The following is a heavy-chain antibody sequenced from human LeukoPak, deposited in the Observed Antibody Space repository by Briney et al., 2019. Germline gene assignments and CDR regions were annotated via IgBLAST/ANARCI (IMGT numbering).Heavy chain of an antibody. CDR2: IYYSGTT. CDR3: ARHRRVTNRYVDF. D-gene: IGHD1-14*01. Sequence: SETLSLTCTVSGASISGDSNFFWGWIRQPPGKGLDWIGIIYYSGTTYYNPSLESRVTIFVDTSKNLFSLRLTSVTAADTAVYYCARHRRVTNRYVDFWGQGTLLTVSS. J-gene: IGHJ4*02. CDR1: GASISGDSNFF. V-gene: IGHV4-39*01.